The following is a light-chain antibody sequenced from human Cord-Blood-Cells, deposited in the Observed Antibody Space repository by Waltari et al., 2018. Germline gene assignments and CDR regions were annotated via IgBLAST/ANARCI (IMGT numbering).Light chain of an antibody. CDR1: SSNIGSNT. V-gene: IGLV1-44*01. CDR3: AAWDDSLNGWV. Sequence: QSVLTQPPSASGTPGQRVTISCSGSSSNIGSNTVNWYQQLPGTAPKLRIFSNNQRPSGVPDRFAGSKSGPSASLAISGLQSEDEADYYCAAWDDSLNGWVFGGGTKLTVL. CDR2: SNN. J-gene: IGLJ3*02.